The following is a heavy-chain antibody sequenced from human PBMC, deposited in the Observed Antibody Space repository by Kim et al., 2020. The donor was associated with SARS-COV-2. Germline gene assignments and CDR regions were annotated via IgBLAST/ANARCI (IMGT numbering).Heavy chain of an antibody. Sequence: YADSVEGRFTISRDNSKNTLYLQMNSLRAEDTAVYYCAKEASGSYSWFDPWGQGTLVTVSS. V-gene: IGHV3-30*02. D-gene: IGHD1-26*01. J-gene: IGHJ5*02. CDR3: AKEASGSYSWFDP.